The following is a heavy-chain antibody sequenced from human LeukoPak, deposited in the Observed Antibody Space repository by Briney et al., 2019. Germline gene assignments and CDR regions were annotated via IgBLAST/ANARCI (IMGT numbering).Heavy chain of an antibody. J-gene: IGHJ6*03. Sequence: GGSLRLSCAASGFTFSDYYMSWIRQAPGKGLEYLSYISSSGSTIYYADSVKGRFTISMDNAENSLYLQMNSLRSEDTAVYYCARDVFFSGSYSPPPYYYMDVWGKGTTVTISS. CDR3: ARDVFFSGSYSPPPYYYMDV. V-gene: IGHV3-11*01. CDR1: GFTFSDYY. CDR2: ISSSGSTI. D-gene: IGHD1-26*01.